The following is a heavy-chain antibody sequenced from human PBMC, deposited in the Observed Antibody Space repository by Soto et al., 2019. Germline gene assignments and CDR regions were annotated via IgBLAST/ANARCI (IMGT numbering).Heavy chain of an antibody. J-gene: IGHJ4*02. V-gene: IGHV3-23*01. CDR3: ARNLGFFDY. D-gene: IGHD3-10*01. CDR1: GFTFNTYG. Sequence: GGSLRLSXAASGFTFNTYGMSWVRQAPGKGLEWVSGISVTGGSTYYADSVKGRFTISRDNSKNTLYLQMNSLRAEDTAVYYCARNLGFFDYWGQGTLVTVSS. CDR2: ISVTGGST.